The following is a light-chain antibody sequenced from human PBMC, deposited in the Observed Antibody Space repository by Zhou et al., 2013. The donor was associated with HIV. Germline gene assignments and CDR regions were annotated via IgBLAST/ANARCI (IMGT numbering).Light chain of an antibody. V-gene: IGKV3-20*01. CDR1: QSVSSSY. Sequence: EIVLTQSPGTLSLSPGERATLSCRASQSVSSSYLAWYQQKPGQAPRLLIYGASSRATGIPDRFSGSGSGTDFTLTISRLEPEDFAVYYCQQYVNSPPTFGQGTKVEIK. CDR3: QQYVNSPPT. CDR2: GAS. J-gene: IGKJ1*01.